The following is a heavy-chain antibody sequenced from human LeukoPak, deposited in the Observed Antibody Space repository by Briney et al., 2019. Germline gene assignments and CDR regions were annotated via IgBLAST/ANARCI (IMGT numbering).Heavy chain of an antibody. J-gene: IGHJ6*02. CDR3: ARGGARGYYGSGSLGSYYYYGMDV. D-gene: IGHD3-10*01. CDR1: GGSISSGGYS. Sequence: KPSQTLSPTCAVSGGSISSGGYSWSWIRQPPGKGLEWIGYIYHSGSTYYNPSLKSRVTISVDRSKNQFSLKLSSVTAADTAVYYCARGGARGYYGSGSLGSYYYYGMDVWGQGTTVTVSS. V-gene: IGHV4-30-2*01. CDR2: IYHSGST.